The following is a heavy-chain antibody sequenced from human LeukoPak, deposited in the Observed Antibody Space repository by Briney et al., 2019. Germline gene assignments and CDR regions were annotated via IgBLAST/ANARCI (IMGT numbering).Heavy chain of an antibody. CDR2: ISGSGGST. V-gene: IGHV3-23*01. CDR3: AKMPPGLFSADY. D-gene: IGHD3-22*01. J-gene: IGHJ4*02. CDR1: GFTFTSYA. Sequence: GGSLRLSCAASGFTFTSYAMSWVRQAPGKGLEWVSAISGSGGSTYYADSVKGRFTISRDNTKNTLYLQMNSLRAEDTAVYYCAKMPPGLFSADYWGQGTLVTVSS.